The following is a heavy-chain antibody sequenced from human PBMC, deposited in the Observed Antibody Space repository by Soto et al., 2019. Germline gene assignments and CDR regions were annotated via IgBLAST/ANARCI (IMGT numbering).Heavy chain of an antibody. V-gene: IGHV3-53*01. CDR2: FYSGGST. CDR3: ARAVTVTRNYFDY. D-gene: IGHD4-17*01. Sequence: EVQLVESGGGLIQPGGSLRLSCAASGFTVSSNYMSWVRQAPGKGLEWVSAFYSGGSTHYADSVKGRFTISRDSSKNTLYLQMNSLRAEDTAVYYCARAVTVTRNYFDYWGQGTLFTVSS. J-gene: IGHJ4*02. CDR1: GFTVSSNY.